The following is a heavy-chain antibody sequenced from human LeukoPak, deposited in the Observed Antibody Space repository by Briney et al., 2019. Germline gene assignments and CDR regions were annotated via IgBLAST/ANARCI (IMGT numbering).Heavy chain of an antibody. Sequence: PGGSLRLSCAASGFTFSSYWMNWARQAPGKGLEWVASINHNGNVNYYVDSVKGRFTISRDNAKNSLYLQTSNLRAEDTAVYYCARAVQLWFQFDYWGQGTLVTVSS. D-gene: IGHD5-18*01. J-gene: IGHJ4*02. CDR3: ARAVQLWFQFDY. CDR2: INHNGNVN. CDR1: GFTFSSYW. V-gene: IGHV3-7*01.